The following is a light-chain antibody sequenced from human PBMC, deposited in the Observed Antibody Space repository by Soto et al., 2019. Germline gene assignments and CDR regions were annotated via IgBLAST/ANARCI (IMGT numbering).Light chain of an antibody. CDR3: ATWDNSLSAVI. CDR1: SSNIGGNS. Sequence: QSVMTQPPSVSAAPGQKVTISCSGSSSNIGGNSVSWYQQLPGTAPKLLIYDDRKRPSGIPDRFSGSKSGTSATLGITGLQTGDEAHYYCATWDNSLSAVIFGGGTKLTVL. J-gene: IGLJ2*01. V-gene: IGLV1-51*01. CDR2: DDR.